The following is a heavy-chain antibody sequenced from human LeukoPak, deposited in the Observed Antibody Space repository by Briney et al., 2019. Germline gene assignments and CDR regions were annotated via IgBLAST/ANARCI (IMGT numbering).Heavy chain of an antibody. CDR2: ISGSGGST. CDR3: ATDLSGGSRAFDP. CDR1: GFTFSSYA. J-gene: IGHJ5*02. D-gene: IGHD6-13*01. Sequence: PGGSLRLSCAASGFTFSSYAMSWVRQAPGRGLGWVSAISGSGGSTYYADSVKGRFTISRDNSKTTLSLPMNSLRAEDTAVYYCATDLSGGSRAFDPWGQGTLVPVSS. V-gene: IGHV3-23*01.